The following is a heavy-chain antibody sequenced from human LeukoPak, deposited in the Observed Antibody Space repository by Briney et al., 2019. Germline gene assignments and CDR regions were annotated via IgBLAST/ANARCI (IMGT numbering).Heavy chain of an antibody. CDR1: GFTFSRYE. CDR3: ARGDSSGYYFPDY. Sequence: GGSLRLSCAASGFTFSRYEMNWARQAPGKGLEWVSYISSSGSTIYYADSVRGRFTISRDTAKNSPYLQMNSLRAEDTGVYYCARGDSSGYYFPDYWGQGTLVTVSS. J-gene: IGHJ4*02. V-gene: IGHV3-48*03. D-gene: IGHD3-22*01. CDR2: ISSSGSTI.